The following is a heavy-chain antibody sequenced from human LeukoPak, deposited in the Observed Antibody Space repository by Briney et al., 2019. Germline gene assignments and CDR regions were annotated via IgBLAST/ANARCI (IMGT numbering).Heavy chain of an antibody. V-gene: IGHV1-46*01. CDR1: GYTFTSYY. CDR3: ARELDSSGYYSFRAFDI. J-gene: IGHJ3*02. CDR2: INPSGGST. D-gene: IGHD3-22*01. Sequence: GASVKVSCKASGYTFTSYYVHWVRQAPGQGLEWMGIINPSGGSTSYAQKFEGRVTMTRDTSTSTVYMELSSLRSEDTAVYYCARELDSSGYYSFRAFDIWGQGTMVTVSS.